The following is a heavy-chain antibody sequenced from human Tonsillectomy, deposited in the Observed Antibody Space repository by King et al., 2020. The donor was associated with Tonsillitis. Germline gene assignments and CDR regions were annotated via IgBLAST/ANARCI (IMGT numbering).Heavy chain of an antibody. CDR1: GFTFSVYW. J-gene: IGHJ4*02. D-gene: IGHD4-11*01. Sequence: VQLVESGGGLVQPVGSLRLSCAASGFTFSVYWMHWVRQAPGKGLVWVSLINPDGTSTTHADSVKGRFTISRDNSKNTLYLQMNGLRAEDTAVYYCARDGYSRSFDYWGQGTLVTVSS. CDR2: INPDGTST. CDR3: ARDGYSRSFDY. V-gene: IGHV3-74*01.